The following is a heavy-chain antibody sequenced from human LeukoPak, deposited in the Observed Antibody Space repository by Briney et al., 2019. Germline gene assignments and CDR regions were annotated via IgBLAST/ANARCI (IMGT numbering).Heavy chain of an antibody. CDR3: ARGRSSYSSSWYIH. D-gene: IGHD6-13*01. CDR2: MNPNSGNT. J-gene: IGHJ4*02. Sequence: ASVKVSCKTSGYTFTSYDINWVRQATGQGLEWMGWMNPNSGNTGYAQKFQGRVTMTRSTSIGTAYMELSSLRSEDTAVYYCARGRSSYSSSWYIHWGQGTLVTVSS. CDR1: GYTFTSYD. V-gene: IGHV1-8*01.